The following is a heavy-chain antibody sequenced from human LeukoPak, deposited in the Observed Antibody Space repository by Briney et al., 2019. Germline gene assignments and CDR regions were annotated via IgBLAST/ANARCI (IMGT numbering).Heavy chain of an antibody. CDR3: ARTLRITIFGVVIHPLTYYFDY. CDR2: INPSGGST. V-gene: IGHV1-46*01. Sequence: GASVKVSCKASGYTFTSYYMHWVRQAPGQGLEWMGIINPSGGSTSYAQKFQGRVTMTRDTSTSTVYMELSSLRSEDTAVYYCARTLRITIFGVVIHPLTYYFDYWGQGTLVTVSS. J-gene: IGHJ4*02. D-gene: IGHD3-3*01. CDR1: GYTFTSYY.